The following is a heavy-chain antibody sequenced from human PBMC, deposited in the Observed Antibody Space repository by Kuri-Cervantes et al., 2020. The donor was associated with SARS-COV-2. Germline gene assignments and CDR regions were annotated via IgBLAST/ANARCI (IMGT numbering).Heavy chain of an antibody. CDR2: IYSGGST. D-gene: IGHD2-15*01. J-gene: IGHJ4*02. CDR3: AKRPAVVRSFDY. V-gene: IGHV3-53*01. CDR1: GFAVSSNY. Sequence: GGSLRLSCAASGFAVSSNYMSWVRQAPGKGLEWVSLIYSGGSTYYADSVKGRFTIFRDNSKNTLYLQMNSLGAEDTAVYYCAKRPAVVRSFDYWGQGTLVTVSS.